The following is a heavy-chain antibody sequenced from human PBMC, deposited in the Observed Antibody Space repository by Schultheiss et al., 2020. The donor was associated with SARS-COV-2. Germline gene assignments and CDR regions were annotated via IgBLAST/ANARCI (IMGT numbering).Heavy chain of an antibody. Sequence: GGSLRLSCAASGFTFSSYALSWVRQAPGKGLEWVSAISGSGGSTYYGDSVKGRFTISRDNAKNSLYLQMNSLRAEDTALYYCAKARGGAIYYGMDVWGQGTTVTVSS. V-gene: IGHV3-23*01. CDR2: ISGSGGST. CDR3: AKARGGAIYYGMDV. CDR1: GFTFSSYA. D-gene: IGHD3-16*01. J-gene: IGHJ6*02.